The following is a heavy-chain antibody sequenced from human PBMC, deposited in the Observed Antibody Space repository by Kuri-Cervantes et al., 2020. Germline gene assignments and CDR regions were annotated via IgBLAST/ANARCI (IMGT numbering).Heavy chain of an antibody. D-gene: IGHD3-22*01. CDR2: IYYSGST. V-gene: IGHV4-59*12. J-gene: IGHJ4*02. CDR3: ARSQYYYDSSGYYSLKPSWYFDY. CDR1: GGSISSYY. Sequence: SETLSLTCTVSGGSISSYYWSWIRQPPGKGLEWIGYIYYSGSTNYNPSLKSRVTISVDTSKNQFSLKVSSVTAADTAVYYCARSQYYYDSSGYYSLKPSWYFDYWGQGTLVTVSS.